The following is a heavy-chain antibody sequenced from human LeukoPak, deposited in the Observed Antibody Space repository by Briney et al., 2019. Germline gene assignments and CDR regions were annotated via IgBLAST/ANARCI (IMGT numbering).Heavy chain of an antibody. Sequence: PGGTLRLSCAASGFTFSSNWMSWVRQAPGKGLEWVGNIQPDGSEQYPVDSVKGRFTISRDNARNSLFLQMNSLRVEDTAVYYCARDRRSMVRAMDVWGKGTTVTISS. CDR3: ARDRRSMVRAMDV. J-gene: IGHJ6*03. V-gene: IGHV3-7*01. CDR2: IQPDGSEQ. D-gene: IGHD3-10*01. CDR1: GFTFSSNW.